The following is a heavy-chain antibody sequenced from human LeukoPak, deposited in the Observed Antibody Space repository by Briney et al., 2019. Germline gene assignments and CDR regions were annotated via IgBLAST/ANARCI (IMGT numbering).Heavy chain of an antibody. CDR1: GGSMSSGDYY. CDR2: IYYSGSS. V-gene: IGHV4-30-4*01. Sequence: SETLSLTCTVSGGSMSSGDYYWSWIRQPPGKGLEWIGYIYYSGSSHYNPSLKSRVTISVGTSKNQFSLKLSSVTAADTAVYYCAGRSGYYYAPGMDVWGQGTTVTVSS. CDR3: AGRSGYYYAPGMDV. J-gene: IGHJ6*02. D-gene: IGHD3-3*01.